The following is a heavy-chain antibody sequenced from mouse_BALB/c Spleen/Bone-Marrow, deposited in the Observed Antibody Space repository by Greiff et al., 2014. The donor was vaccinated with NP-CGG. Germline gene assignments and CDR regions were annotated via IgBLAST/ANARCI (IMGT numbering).Heavy chain of an antibody. Sequence: EVQLVESGGGLVKPGGSLKLSCAASGFTFSSYTMSWVRQTPEKRLEWVATISSGGSYTYCPDSVKGRFTISRDNAKNTLYLQMSSLKSEDTAMYYCTREGKGNYDYAMDYWGQGTSVTVSS. J-gene: IGHJ4*01. D-gene: IGHD2-1*01. CDR3: TREGKGNYDYAMDY. CDR1: GFTFSSYT. CDR2: ISSGGSYT. V-gene: IGHV5-6-4*01.